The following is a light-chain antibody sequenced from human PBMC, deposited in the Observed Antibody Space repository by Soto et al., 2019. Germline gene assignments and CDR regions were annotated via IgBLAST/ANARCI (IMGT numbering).Light chain of an antibody. Sequence: QSALTQPASVSGSPGQSITISCSGTGDDPNYYRYVSWYQQHPGKAPRLLIFDVSNRPSGISNRFSGSKSGSSASLAITGLQVEDEAEYYCQSYGTTLSGLYVFGTGTKLTVL. J-gene: IGLJ1*01. CDR3: QSYGTTLSGLYV. CDR1: GDDPNYYRY. V-gene: IGLV2-14*03. CDR2: DVS.